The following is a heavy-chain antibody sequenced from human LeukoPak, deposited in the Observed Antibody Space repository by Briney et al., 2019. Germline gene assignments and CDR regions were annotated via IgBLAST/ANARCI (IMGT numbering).Heavy chain of an antibody. CDR1: GYSISSGYY. CDR2: IYHSGNT. Sequence: SGTLSLTCAVSGYSISSGYYWGYIRQSPGKGLEWIGSIYHSGNTYYNPSLKSRVTISVDTSKNQFSLKLSSVTAADTAVYYCARNRLAVAGRGPYFDYWGQGPLVTVPS. CDR3: ARNRLAVAGRGPYFDY. J-gene: IGHJ4*02. V-gene: IGHV4-38-2*01. D-gene: IGHD6-19*01.